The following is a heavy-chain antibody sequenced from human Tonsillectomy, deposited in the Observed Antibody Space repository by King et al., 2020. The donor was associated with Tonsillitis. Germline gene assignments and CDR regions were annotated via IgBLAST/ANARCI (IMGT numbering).Heavy chain of an antibody. V-gene: IGHV3-23*04. CDR1: EFTFSSYA. Sequence: VQLVESGGGLVQPGGSLRLSCAASEFTFSSYAMTWVRQAPGKGLEWVSAISGGGDRTYYADSVKGRFTISRDNSKNTLSLLMNSVRADDTAVYYCAKDHSYGALPALDVWGQGTTVTVYS. J-gene: IGHJ6*02. D-gene: IGHD5-18*01. CDR3: AKDHSYGALPALDV. CDR2: ISGGGDRT.